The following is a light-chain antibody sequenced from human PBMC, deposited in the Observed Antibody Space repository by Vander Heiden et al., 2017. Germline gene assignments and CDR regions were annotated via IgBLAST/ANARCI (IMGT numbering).Light chain of an antibody. J-gene: IGLJ2*01. CDR2: KDS. CDR1: NLGDKY. V-gene: IGLV3-1*01. Sequence: SYELTQPPSVSVSPVQAASITCSGDNLGDKYACWYPPKPGQSPVLVIYKDSMRHAARPDRFSGYNSVNTATLTISGTKARDEADYYCQEWDSSTVVFGGGTKLTVL. CDR3: QEWDSSTVV.